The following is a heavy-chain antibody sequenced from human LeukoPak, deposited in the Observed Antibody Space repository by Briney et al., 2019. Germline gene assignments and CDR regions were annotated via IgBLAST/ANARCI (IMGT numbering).Heavy chain of an antibody. J-gene: IGHJ5*02. CDR3: ARGGYDGIAP. CDR1: GGSFSGYY. Sequence: SETLSLTCAVYGGSFSGYYWSWIRQPPGKGLEWIGEINHSGSTNYNPSLKSRVTISVDTSKNQFSLKLSSVTAAGTAVYYCARGGYDGIAPWGQGTLVTVSS. CDR2: INHSGST. V-gene: IGHV4-34*01. D-gene: IGHD6-13*01.